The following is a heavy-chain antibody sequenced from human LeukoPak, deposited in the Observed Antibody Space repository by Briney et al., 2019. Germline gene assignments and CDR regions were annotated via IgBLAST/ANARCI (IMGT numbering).Heavy chain of an antibody. V-gene: IGHV3-48*01. CDR2: ISTNSRTI. J-gene: IGHJ4*03. Sequence: PGGSLRLSCAPSGFPFSRYSMNWVRQSPGKGLGRVAYISTNSRTIYSGDSVKGRFSISRDNDKSLLYLQMENLRVEDTAVYYCTTYFDTTGYFEEAYDTWGQGTLVTVSA. CDR1: GFPFSRYS. D-gene: IGHD3-22*01. CDR3: TTYFDTTGYFEEAYDT.